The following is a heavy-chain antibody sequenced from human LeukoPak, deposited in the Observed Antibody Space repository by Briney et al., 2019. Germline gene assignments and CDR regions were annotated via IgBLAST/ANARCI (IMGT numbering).Heavy chain of an antibody. CDR3: AATYYDSSGDPAFGY. J-gene: IGHJ4*02. D-gene: IGHD3-22*01. Sequence: ASETLSLTCAVSGGSITSNNWWSWVRQPPGKGLEWIGEIYHSGSSNYHPSLKSRITISVDKSKNQFSLKLSSVTAADTAVYYCAATYYDSSGDPAFGYWGQGTLVTVSS. V-gene: IGHV4-4*02. CDR2: IYHSGSS. CDR1: GGSITSNNW.